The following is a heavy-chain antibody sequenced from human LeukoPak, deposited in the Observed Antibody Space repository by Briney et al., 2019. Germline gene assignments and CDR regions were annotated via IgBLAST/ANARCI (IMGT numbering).Heavy chain of an antibody. CDR3: ARAVGATRRYFNY. CDR2: INPSGGST. V-gene: IGHV1-46*01. CDR1: GYTFTSYD. D-gene: IGHD1-26*01. J-gene: IGHJ4*02. Sequence: ASVKVSCKASGYTFTSYDINWVRQAPGQGLEWMGIINPSGGSTSYAQKFQDRVTMTRDTSTSTVYMELSSLRSEDTAVYYCARAVGATRRYFNYWGQGTLVTVSS.